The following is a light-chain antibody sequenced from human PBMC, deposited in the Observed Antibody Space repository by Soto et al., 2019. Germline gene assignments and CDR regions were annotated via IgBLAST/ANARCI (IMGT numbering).Light chain of an antibody. Sequence: DTRMAQSPSTLSASVGDRVTITGRASQGIDTSLAWYQQKTGKAPKLMIYAASNFQSGVPSRFSGSGSGTHFNLTISSLQTEDFATYYCQQLHGYPITFGQGTRLEIK. V-gene: IGKV1-9*01. CDR2: AAS. CDR1: QGIDTS. CDR3: QQLHGYPIT. J-gene: IGKJ5*01.